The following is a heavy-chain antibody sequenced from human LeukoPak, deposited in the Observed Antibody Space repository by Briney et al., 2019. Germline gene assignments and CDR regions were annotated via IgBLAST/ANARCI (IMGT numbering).Heavy chain of an antibody. CDR2: IYYSGST. CDR1: GGSISSYY. V-gene: IGHV4-59*12. J-gene: IGHJ3*02. Sequence: SETLSLTCTVSGGSISSYYWSWIRQPPGKGLEWIGYIYYSGSTNYNPSLKSRVTISVDTSKNQFSLKLSSVTAADTAVYYCARVGAVDIWGQGTMVIVSS. CDR3: ARVGAVDI.